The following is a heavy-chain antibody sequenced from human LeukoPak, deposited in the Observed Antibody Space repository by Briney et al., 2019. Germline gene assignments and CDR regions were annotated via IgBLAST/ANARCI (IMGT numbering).Heavy chain of an antibody. CDR3: ARESACGTTNCLAPADWLDP. Sequence: ASVELSCKASGYTFNGYYMHGVRQAAGQGLEWMGRIRPYSGDTDIAQKFQGRVTMTRDTSIATSYMEVDSLTSDDTAVYYCARESACGTTNCLAPADWLDPWGQGTLVIVSS. D-gene: IGHD2-2*01. CDR1: GYTFNGYY. J-gene: IGHJ5*02. V-gene: IGHV1-2*06. CDR2: IRPYSGDT.